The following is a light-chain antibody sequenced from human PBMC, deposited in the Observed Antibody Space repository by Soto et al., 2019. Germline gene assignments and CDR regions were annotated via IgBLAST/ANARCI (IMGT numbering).Light chain of an antibody. J-gene: IGKJ4*01. CDR3: QQYDNLLT. V-gene: IGKV1-33*01. CDR1: QDISNY. CDR2: DAT. Sequence: DIQMTQSPSSLSASVGDRVTITCQASQDISNYLNWYQQKPGKAPKLLIYDATNLETGVPSRFSGSGSGTDVTFTSSSLQPEDIATYYCQQYDNLLTFGGGTKVEIK.